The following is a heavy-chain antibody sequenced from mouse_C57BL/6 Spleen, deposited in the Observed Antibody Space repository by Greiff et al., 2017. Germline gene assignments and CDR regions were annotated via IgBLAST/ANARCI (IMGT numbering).Heavy chain of an antibody. D-gene: IGHD2-4*01. J-gene: IGHJ4*01. CDR3: ASRTYYDYDGYAMDY. Sequence: HLQQSGAELMKPGASVKLSCKATGYTFTGYWIEWVKQRPGHGLEWIGEILSGSGSINYNEKFKGKATFTADTSSNTAYMQLSSLTTEDSAIYYCASRTYYDYDGYAMDYWGQGTSVTVSS. V-gene: IGHV1-9*01. CDR2: ILSGSGSI. CDR1: GYTFTGYW.